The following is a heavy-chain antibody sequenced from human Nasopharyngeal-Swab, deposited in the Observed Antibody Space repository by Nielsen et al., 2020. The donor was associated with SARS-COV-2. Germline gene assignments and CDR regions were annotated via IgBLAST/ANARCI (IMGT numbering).Heavy chain of an antibody. CDR3: ATDAPGSGFALDT. J-gene: IGHJ3*02. D-gene: IGHD3-22*01. Sequence: GESLKISCAASGFTFSTYAMHWVRQAPGKGLEWVTFIWYDGSNKEYADAVKGRFTISRDNSTNTVFLQMNSLRVEDTAVYYCATDAPGSGFALDTWGQGTMVTVLS. V-gene: IGHV3-33*02. CDR2: IWYDGSNK. CDR1: GFTFSTYA.